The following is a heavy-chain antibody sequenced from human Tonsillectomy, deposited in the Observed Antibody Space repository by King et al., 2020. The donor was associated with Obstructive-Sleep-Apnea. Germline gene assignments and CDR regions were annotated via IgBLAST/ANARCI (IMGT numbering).Heavy chain of an antibody. Sequence: QLVQSGAEVKKPGASVKVSCKASGYTFTSYGINWVRQAPGQGLEWMGWISTYNGNRNYAQKVQGRVTMTTDTSTSTAYMELRSLRSDDTAGYYSARDRSGRYFDWADTFDIWGHGTMVTVSS. CDR1: GYTFTSYG. CDR3: ARDRSGRYFDWADTFDI. J-gene: IGHJ3*02. D-gene: IGHD3-9*01. CDR2: ISTYNGNR. V-gene: IGHV1-18*01.